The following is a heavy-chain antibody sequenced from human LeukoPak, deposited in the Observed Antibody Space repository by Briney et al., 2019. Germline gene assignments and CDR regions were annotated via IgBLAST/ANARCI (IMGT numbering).Heavy chain of an antibody. V-gene: IGHV3-9*01. CDR3: EKGAPSGVSGLFDY. Sequence: GGSLRLSCAASGFTFDDYAMHWVRQAPGKGLEWVSGISWNSGSIGYADSVKGRFTISRDNAKNSLYLQMNSLRAEDTALYYCEKGAPSGVSGLFDYGGQGTLVTFSS. CDR1: GFTFDDYA. J-gene: IGHJ4*02. CDR2: ISWNSGSI. D-gene: IGHD3-10*01.